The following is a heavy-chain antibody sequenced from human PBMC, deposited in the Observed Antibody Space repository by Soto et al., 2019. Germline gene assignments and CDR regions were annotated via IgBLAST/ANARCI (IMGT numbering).Heavy chain of an antibody. J-gene: IGHJ4*02. D-gene: IGHD3-10*01. V-gene: IGHV3-30*18. CDR2: ISYDGSNK. CDR1: GFTFSSYG. Sequence: QVQLVESGGGVVQPGRSLRLSCAASGFTFSSYGMHWVRQAPGKGLEWVAVISYDGSNKYYADSVKGRFTISRDNSKNTLYLQMNSLRAEDTAVYYCAKESFGVRSPVAYWGQGTLVTVSS. CDR3: AKESFGVRSPVAY.